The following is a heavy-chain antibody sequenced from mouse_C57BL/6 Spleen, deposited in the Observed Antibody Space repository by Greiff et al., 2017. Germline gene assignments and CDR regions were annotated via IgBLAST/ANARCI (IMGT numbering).Heavy chain of an antibody. CDR3: ARGGDMRNYVPDWYFDV. Sequence: QVQLQQSDAELVKPGASVKISCKVSGYTFTDHTIHWMKQRPEQGLEWIGYIYPRDGSTKYNEKFKGKATLTADKSSSTAYMQLNSLTSEDSAVYCCARGGDMRNYVPDWYFDVWGTGTTVTVSA. J-gene: IGHJ1*03. CDR1: GYTFTDHT. D-gene: IGHD5-5*01. CDR2: IYPRDGST. V-gene: IGHV1-78*01.